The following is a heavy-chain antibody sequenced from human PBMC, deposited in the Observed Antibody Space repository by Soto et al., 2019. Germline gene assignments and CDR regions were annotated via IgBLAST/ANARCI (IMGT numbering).Heavy chain of an antibody. V-gene: IGHV3-23*01. CDR1: GFTFTIFA. Sequence: SLRLSCAASGFTFTIFAMSWVRQSPGKGLEWVSTISGSGGSTYYADAVKGRFTISRDNSMGTLYLQMKSLRVEDTAIYYCAKEVSLGSTVDLGYWGQGTLVTVSS. D-gene: IGHD7-27*01. CDR2: ISGSGGST. CDR3: AKEVSLGSTVDLGY. J-gene: IGHJ4*02.